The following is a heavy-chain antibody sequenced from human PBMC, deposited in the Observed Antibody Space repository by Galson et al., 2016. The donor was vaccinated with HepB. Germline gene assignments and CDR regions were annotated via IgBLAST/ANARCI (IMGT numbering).Heavy chain of an antibody. V-gene: IGHV3-23*01. Sequence: SLRLSCAASGFFFSGRAMSWVRRAPGKGLEWVSGINRYGATTGYAASVKGRFTISRDNSNNTLYLQMNSLTTEDTAVYYCARDDYSGGRGSPDYWGKGTLVTVSS. CDR3: ARDDYSGGRGSPDY. D-gene: IGHD4/OR15-4a*01. CDR1: GFFFSGRA. CDR2: INRYGATT. J-gene: IGHJ4*02.